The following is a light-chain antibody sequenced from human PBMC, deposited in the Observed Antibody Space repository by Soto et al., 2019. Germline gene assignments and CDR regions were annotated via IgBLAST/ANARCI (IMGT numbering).Light chain of an antibody. J-gene: IGKJ2*01. V-gene: IGKV1-39*01. CDR1: QSISSY. CDR3: QQSYSTPPVT. Sequence: DIQMTQSPSSLSASVGDRVTITCRASQSISSYLNWYQQKPGKAPQLLIYAASSLQSGVPSRFSGSGSGTDFTLTISSLQPDDFATYYCQQSYSTPPVTFGQGTKLEIK. CDR2: AAS.